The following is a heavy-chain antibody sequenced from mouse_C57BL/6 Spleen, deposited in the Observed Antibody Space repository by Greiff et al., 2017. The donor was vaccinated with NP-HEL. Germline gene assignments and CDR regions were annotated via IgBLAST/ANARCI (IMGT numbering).Heavy chain of an antibody. J-gene: IGHJ2*01. D-gene: IGHD1-1*01. Sequence: VQLKESVAELVRPGASVKLSCTASGFTIKNTYMHWVKQRPEQGLEWIGRIDPANGNTKYAPKFQGKATITADTSSNTAYLQLSSLTSEDTAIYYCARRGATVVHFDYWGQGTTLTVSS. CDR3: ARRGATVVHFDY. CDR2: IDPANGNT. V-gene: IGHV14-3*01. CDR1: GFTIKNTY.